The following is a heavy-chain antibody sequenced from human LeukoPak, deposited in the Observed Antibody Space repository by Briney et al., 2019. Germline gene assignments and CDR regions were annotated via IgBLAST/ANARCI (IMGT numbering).Heavy chain of an antibody. V-gene: IGHV3-66*01. CDR3: AREIFWSGYYSNLHFDY. Sequence: GGSLRLSCAASGFTVSSNYMSWVRQAPGKGLEWVSVIYSGGSTYYADSVKGRFTISRDNAKNSLYLQMNSLRAEDTAVYYCAREIFWSGYYSNLHFDYWGRGTQVTVSS. J-gene: IGHJ4*02. CDR1: GFTVSSNY. D-gene: IGHD3-3*01. CDR2: IYSGGST.